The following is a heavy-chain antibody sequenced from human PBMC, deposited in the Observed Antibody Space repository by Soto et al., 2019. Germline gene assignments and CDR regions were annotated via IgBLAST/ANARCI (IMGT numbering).Heavy chain of an antibody. J-gene: IGHJ2*01. V-gene: IGHV2-5*02. CDR3: AHRLKDYYDSSGYSSYWYFDL. CDR1: GFSLSTSGVG. CDR2: IYWDDDK. D-gene: IGHD3-22*01. Sequence: QITLKESGPTLVKPTQTLTLTCTLSGFSLSTSGVGVGWIRQPPGKALEWLALIYWDDDKRYSPSLKSRLTITNGTSKNQVVLTMTNMDPLDTATYYCAHRLKDYYDSSGYSSYWYFDLWGRGTLVTVSS.